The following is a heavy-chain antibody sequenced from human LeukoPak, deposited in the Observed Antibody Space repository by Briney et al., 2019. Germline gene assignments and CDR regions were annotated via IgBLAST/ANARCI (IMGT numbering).Heavy chain of an antibody. CDR2: IYTSGST. J-gene: IGHJ3*02. D-gene: IGHD2-2*01. V-gene: IGHV4-4*07. CDR3: ARDGIECSSTSCYRAFDI. CDR1: GGSISSYY. Sequence: SETLSLTCTVSGGSISSYYWSWIRQPAGKGLEWIGRIYTSGSTNYNPSLKSRVTMSVDTSKNQFSLKLSSVTAADTAVYYCARDGIECSSTSCYRAFDIWGQGTMVTVSS.